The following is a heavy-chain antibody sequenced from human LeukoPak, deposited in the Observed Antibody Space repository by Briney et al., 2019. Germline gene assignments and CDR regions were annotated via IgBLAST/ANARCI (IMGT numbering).Heavy chain of an antibody. V-gene: IGHV3-48*03. CDR1: GFTFSSYE. D-gene: IGHD3-10*01. CDR2: ISSSGSTI. J-gene: IGHJ3*02. CDR3: ARDGYRIWFGELGAFDI. Sequence: PGGSLRLSCAASGFTFSSYEMNWVRQAPGKGLEWVSYISSSGSTIYYADSVKGRFTISRDNAKNSLYLQMNSLRAEDTAVYYCARDGYRIWFGELGAFDIWGQGTMVTVSS.